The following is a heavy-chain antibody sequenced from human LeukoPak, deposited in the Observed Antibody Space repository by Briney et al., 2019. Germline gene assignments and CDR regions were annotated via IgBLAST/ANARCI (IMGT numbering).Heavy chain of an antibody. V-gene: IGHV1-18*01. Sequence: ASVTVSFKASGYTFTIYGISWVRQAPGQGLEWMGWISAYNGNTNYAQKLQGRVTMTTDTSTSTAYMELRSLRSDDTAVYYCARGDYYDSSGYLDWGQGTLVTVSS. D-gene: IGHD3-22*01. CDR3: ARGDYYDSSGYLD. J-gene: IGHJ4*02. CDR2: ISAYNGNT. CDR1: GYTFTIYG.